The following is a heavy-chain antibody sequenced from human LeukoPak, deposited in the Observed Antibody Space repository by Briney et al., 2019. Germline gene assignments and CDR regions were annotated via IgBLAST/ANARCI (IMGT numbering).Heavy chain of an antibody. CDR2: INPNSGGT. Sequence: ASVKVSCKASGYTFTGYYMHWVRQAPGQGLEWMGWINPNSGGTNYAQKFQGRVTMTRDTSISTAYMELSRLRSDDTAVYYCARDRDCSSTSCYDVAYYYYMDVWGKGTTVTVPS. D-gene: IGHD2-2*01. J-gene: IGHJ6*03. CDR1: GYTFTGYY. CDR3: ARDRDCSSTSCYDVAYYYYMDV. V-gene: IGHV1-2*02.